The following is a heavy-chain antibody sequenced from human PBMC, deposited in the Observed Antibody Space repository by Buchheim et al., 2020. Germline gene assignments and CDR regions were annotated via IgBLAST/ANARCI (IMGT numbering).Heavy chain of an antibody. CDR1: GFTFSTYA. Sequence: VQLVESGGGLVKPGGSLRLSCAASGFTFSTYAMHWVRQAPGKGLEWVAVISYDGSNKYYADSVKGRFTISRDNSKNTLYLQMNSLRAEDTAVYYCARDAYDSSGYYWYFDYWGQGTL. V-gene: IGHV3-30-3*01. D-gene: IGHD3-22*01. CDR3: ARDAYDSSGYYWYFDY. CDR2: ISYDGSNK. J-gene: IGHJ4*02.